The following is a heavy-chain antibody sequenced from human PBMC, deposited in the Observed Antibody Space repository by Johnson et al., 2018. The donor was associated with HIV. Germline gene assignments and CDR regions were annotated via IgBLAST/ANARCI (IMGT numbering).Heavy chain of an antibody. Sequence: QVQLVESGGGLIQPGGSLRLSCAASGFTVSSNYMSWVRQAPGKGLEWVAVISYDGSNKYYADSVKGRFTISRDNSKNTLYLQMNSLRAEDTAVYYCASVRSDYSNDDAFDIWGQGTMVTVSS. CDR2: ISYDGSNK. V-gene: IGHV3-30-3*01. D-gene: IGHD4-11*01. J-gene: IGHJ3*02. CDR3: ASVRSDYSNDDAFDI. CDR1: GFTVSSNY.